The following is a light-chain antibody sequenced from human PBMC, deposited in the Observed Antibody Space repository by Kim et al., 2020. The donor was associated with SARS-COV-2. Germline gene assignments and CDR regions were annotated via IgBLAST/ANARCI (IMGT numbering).Light chain of an antibody. CDR1: QSVNAN. J-gene: IGKJ1*01. V-gene: IGKV3-11*01. Sequence: FSPGDSPTPSCRASQSVNANVAWYQHKPGQAPMLLIYEASNRATGIPARFSGSGSGTDFTLTISSLEPEDFAVYFCQQRRDWPGTFGQGTKVDIK. CDR3: QQRRDWPGT. CDR2: EAS.